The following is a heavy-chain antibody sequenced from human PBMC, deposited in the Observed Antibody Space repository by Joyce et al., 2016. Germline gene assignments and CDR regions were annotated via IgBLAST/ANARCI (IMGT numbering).Heavy chain of an antibody. V-gene: IGHV3-30-3*01. CDR2: ISPDGSKK. CDR3: ARSPSNSWHTFDS. Sequence: QVQLVESGGGVAQPGRSLRLSCAASGFTFNRYAMQWVRQTPGTGLGWVAVISPDGSKKFYSDSGKDRFIISRDNSNKMVFVQMNSLRVEDTGVYYCARSPSNSWHTFDSWGQGTLVSVSS. CDR1: GFTFNRYA. D-gene: IGHD2-2*01. J-gene: IGHJ4*02.